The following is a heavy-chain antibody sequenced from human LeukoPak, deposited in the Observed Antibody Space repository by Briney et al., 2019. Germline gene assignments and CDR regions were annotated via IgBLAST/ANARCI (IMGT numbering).Heavy chain of an antibody. V-gene: IGHV1-2*02. CDR2: INPNSGGT. D-gene: IGHD3-22*01. CDR1: GYTFTSYY. J-gene: IGHJ4*02. CDR3: ARQANDHSGHDY. Sequence: ASVKVSCKASGYTFTSYYIHWVRQAPGQGLEGMGWINPNSGGTNYAQKFQDRVTMTRDTSISTAYMELSSLRFDDAAVYYCARQANDHSGHDYWGQGTLVTVSS.